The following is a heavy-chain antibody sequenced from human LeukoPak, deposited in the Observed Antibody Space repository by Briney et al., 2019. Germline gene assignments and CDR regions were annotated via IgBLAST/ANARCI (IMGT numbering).Heavy chain of an antibody. CDR2: MNPNSGNT. CDR1: GYTFTSYD. V-gene: IGHV1-8*01. Sequence: ASVKVSCKASGYTFTSYDINWVRQATGQGLEWMGWMNPNSGNTGYAQKFQGRVTMTRDTSISTAYMELSRLRSDDTAVYYCARDGEVGAFDIWGQGTMVTVSS. CDR3: ARDGEVGAFDI. D-gene: IGHD5-24*01. J-gene: IGHJ3*02.